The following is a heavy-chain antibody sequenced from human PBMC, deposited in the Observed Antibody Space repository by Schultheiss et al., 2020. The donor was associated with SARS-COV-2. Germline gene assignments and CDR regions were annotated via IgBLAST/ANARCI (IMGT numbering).Heavy chain of an antibody. J-gene: IGHJ2*01. V-gene: IGHV3-30-3*01. CDR1: GFTSSSYA. CDR3: AKDRPAAPFHWYFDL. CDR2: ISYDGSNK. Sequence: GGSLRLSCAASGFTSSSYAMHWVRQAPGKGLEWVAVISYDGSNKYYADSVKGRFTISRDNSKNTLYLQMNSLKAEDTAVYYCAKDRPAAPFHWYFDLWGRGTLVTVSS. D-gene: IGHD6-13*01.